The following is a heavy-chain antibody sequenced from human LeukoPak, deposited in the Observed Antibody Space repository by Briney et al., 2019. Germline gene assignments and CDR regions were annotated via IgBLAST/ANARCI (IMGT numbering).Heavy chain of an antibody. CDR1: GGSISSYY. CDR2: IKSKTDGGTT. D-gene: IGHD6-19*01. Sequence: ETLSLTCTVSGGSISSYYWSWVRQAPGKGLEWVGRIKSKTDGGTTDYAAPVKGRFTISRDDSKNTLYLQMNSLKTEDTAVYYCTTDRGPDSSGWYPKGYYFDYWGQGTLVTVSS. CDR3: TTDRGPDSSGWYPKGYYFDY. V-gene: IGHV3-15*01. J-gene: IGHJ4*02.